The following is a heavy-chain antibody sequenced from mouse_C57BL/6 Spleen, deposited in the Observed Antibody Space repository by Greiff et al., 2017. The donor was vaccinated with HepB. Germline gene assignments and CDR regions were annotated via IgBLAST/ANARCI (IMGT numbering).Heavy chain of an antibody. CDR1: GYNFTSYW. CDR2: IDPSDSYT. CDR3: ASMEDWFAY. J-gene: IGHJ3*01. Sequence: VQLQQPGAELVMPGASVKLSCTASGYNFTSYWMHWVTQRPGQGLEWIGEIDPSDSYTNYNQKFQGKSTLTVDKSSSTAYLQLSSLTSEDSAVYYCASMEDWFAYWGQGTLVTGSA. V-gene: IGHV1-69*01.